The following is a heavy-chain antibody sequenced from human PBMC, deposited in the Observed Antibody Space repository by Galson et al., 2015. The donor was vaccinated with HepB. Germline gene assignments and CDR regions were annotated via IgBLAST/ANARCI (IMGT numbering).Heavy chain of an antibody. D-gene: IGHD6-13*01. CDR1: GFTFSSYG. V-gene: IGHV3-30*03. Sequence: SLRLSCAASGFTFSSYGMHWVRQAPGKGLEWVAVISYDGSNKYYADSVKGRFTISRDNSKNTLYLQMNSLRAEDTAVYYCARDRGIAAQFDYWGQGTLVTVSS. J-gene: IGHJ4*02. CDR3: ARDRGIAAQFDY. CDR2: ISYDGSNK.